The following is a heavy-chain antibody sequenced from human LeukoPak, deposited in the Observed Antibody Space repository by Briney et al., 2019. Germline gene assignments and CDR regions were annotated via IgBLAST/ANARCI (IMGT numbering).Heavy chain of an antibody. CDR2: ISYDVSNK. J-gene: IGHJ1*01. CDR3: AKVPYCSGGSCYLEYFQH. V-gene: IGHV3-30*18. CDR1: GFTFSSYA. Sequence: GGSLRLSCAASGFTFSSYAMHWVRQAPGKLLEWVAVISYDVSNKYFADSVKGRFTISRDNSNNTLYLQMNSLRAEDTAMYYCAKVPYCSGGSCYLEYFQHWGQGTLVTVSS. D-gene: IGHD2-15*01.